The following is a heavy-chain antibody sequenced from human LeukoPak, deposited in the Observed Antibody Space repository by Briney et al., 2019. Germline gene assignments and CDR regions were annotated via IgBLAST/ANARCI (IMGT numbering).Heavy chain of an antibody. CDR1: ELTFSNYW. CDR2: INTDGGTT. CDR3: ARDLGGYDFDY. Sequence: GGSLRLSCAASELTFSNYWMHWVRQAPGKGLVWVSRINTDGGTTSYADSVKGRFTISRDNAKNTLYLEMNSLGAEDTAVYYCARDLGGYDFDYWGQGTLVTVSS. J-gene: IGHJ4*02. D-gene: IGHD5-12*01. V-gene: IGHV3-74*01.